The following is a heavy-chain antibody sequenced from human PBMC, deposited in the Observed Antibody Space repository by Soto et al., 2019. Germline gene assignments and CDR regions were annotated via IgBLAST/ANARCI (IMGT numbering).Heavy chain of an antibody. CDR3: AKAGGFGEFYFYMDV. V-gene: IGHV3-23*01. CDR2: ISGRGGST. CDR1: GFSFSSFA. J-gene: IGHJ6*03. D-gene: IGHD3-10*01. Sequence: SLRLSCAASGFSFSSFAMSWVRQPPGRGLEWVSAISGRGGSTYYAGSVKGRFTISRDNSKNTLYLQMNSLRAEDTAVYYCAKAGGFGEFYFYMDVWGKGTTVTVSS.